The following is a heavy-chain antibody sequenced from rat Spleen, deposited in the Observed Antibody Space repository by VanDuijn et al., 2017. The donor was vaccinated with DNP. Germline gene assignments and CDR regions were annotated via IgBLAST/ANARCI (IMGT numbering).Heavy chain of an antibody. CDR1: GFTFSDYN. CDR3: ETHDGWELRFDY. CDR2: IIYDGSRT. V-gene: IGHV5S10*01. D-gene: IGHD5-1*01. J-gene: IGHJ2*01. Sequence: EVQLVESGGGLVQPGRSLKLSCAASGFTFSDYNMAWVRQAPKKGLEWVATIIYDGSRTYYRDSVKGRFTISRDNAKSTLYLQMDSLRSEDTATYYCETHDGWELRFDYWGQGVMVTVSS.